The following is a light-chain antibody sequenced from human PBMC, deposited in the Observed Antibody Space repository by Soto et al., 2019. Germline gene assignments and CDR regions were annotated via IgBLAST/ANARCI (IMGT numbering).Light chain of an antibody. CDR1: SSDVGGYNY. CDR3: SSYAGSNVV. V-gene: IGLV2-8*01. Sequence: QSALTQPPSASGSPGQSVTISCTGTSSDVGGYNYVSWYQQYPGKAPKLMIYEVSKRPSGAPDRFSGSKSGDTASLTVSGLQAEDEADYYCSSYAGSNVVFGGGTKLTVL. CDR2: EVS. J-gene: IGLJ2*01.